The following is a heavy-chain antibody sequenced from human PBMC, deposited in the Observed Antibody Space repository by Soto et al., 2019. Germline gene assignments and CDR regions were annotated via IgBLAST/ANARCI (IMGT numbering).Heavy chain of an antibody. CDR1: GSTFSSYG. Sequence: QVQLVESGGGVVQPGRSLRLSCAASGSTFSSYGMHWVRQAPGKGLEWVAVISYDGSNKHYADSVKGRFTISRDNSKNTFYLQMNSLRAEDTAVYYCAQDTYYHDSSGYYVFDYWGQGTLVTVSS. J-gene: IGHJ4*02. CDR3: AQDTYYHDSSGYYVFDY. D-gene: IGHD3-22*01. V-gene: IGHV3-30*18. CDR2: ISYDGSNK.